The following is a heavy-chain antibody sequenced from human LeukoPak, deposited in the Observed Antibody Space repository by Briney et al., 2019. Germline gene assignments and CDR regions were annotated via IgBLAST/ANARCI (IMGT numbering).Heavy chain of an antibody. V-gene: IGHV1-2*06. J-gene: IGHJ3*02. CDR2: INSNSANT. CDR1: GYTFTGYY. CDR3: AIALIRDAFDI. Sequence: ASVKVSCEASGYTFTGYYIHWVRQAPGQWLEWMGRINSNSANTNYAQKFQGRVTMTRETSISTAYMELSRLRSDDTAVYYRAIALIRDAFDIWGQGTMVTVSS.